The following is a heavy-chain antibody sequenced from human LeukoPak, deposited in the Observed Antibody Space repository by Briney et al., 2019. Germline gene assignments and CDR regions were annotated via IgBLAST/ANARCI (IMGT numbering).Heavy chain of an antibody. CDR2: IKQDESEK. CDR3: ARDYCSSTSCYWYYYYGMDV. J-gene: IGHJ6*02. Sequence: GGSLRLSCAASGFTFSSYWMSWVRQAPGKGLEWVANIKQDESEKYYVDSVKGRFTISRDNAKNSLYLQMNSLRAEDTAVYYCARDYCSSTSCYWYYYYGMDVWGQGTTVTVSS. CDR1: GFTFSSYW. V-gene: IGHV3-7*03. D-gene: IGHD2-2*01.